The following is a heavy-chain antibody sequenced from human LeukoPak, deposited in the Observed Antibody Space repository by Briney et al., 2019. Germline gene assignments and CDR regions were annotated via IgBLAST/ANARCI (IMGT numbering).Heavy chain of an antibody. Sequence: GGSLRLSCAASGFTFSSYSMNWVRQAPGEGLEWVSSISSSSSYIYYADSVKGRFTISRDNAKNSLYLQMNSLRAEDTAVYYCARDRYYYDSSGSLDAFDIWGQGTMVTVSS. CDR1: GFTFSSYS. CDR3: ARDRYYYDSSGSLDAFDI. D-gene: IGHD3-22*01. V-gene: IGHV3-21*01. J-gene: IGHJ3*02. CDR2: ISSSSSYI.